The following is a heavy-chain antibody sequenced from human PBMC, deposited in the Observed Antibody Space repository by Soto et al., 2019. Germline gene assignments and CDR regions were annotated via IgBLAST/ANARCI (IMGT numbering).Heavy chain of an antibody. D-gene: IGHD6-13*01. Sequence: PSETLSLTCTVSCGSISSYYWRCIRQPAGKGLEWIGLIDTGGSTNYSPSLKIRVTMSVDTSNNQFSLKLSSVTAADTAVYYCARDSVAAAGRNWFDPWGQGTLVTVSS. V-gene: IGHV4-4*07. CDR2: IDTGGST. CDR3: ARDSVAAAGRNWFDP. CDR1: CGSISSYY. J-gene: IGHJ5*02.